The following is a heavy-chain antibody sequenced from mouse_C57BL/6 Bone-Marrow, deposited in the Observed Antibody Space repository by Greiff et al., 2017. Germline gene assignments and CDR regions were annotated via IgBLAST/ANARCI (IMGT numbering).Heavy chain of an antibody. D-gene: IGHD2-4*01. CDR2: IISGSSTL. CDR1: GFTFSASG. Sequence: EVMLVESGGGLVKPGGSLKLSCAASGFTFSASGMHWVRKAPEKGLEWVAYIISGSSTLYYADTVKGRFTISRDNAKNTLFLQMTSLRSEDTAMYYCARKGLRRYAMDDWGEETSGTASS. J-gene: IGHJ4*01. CDR3: ARKGLRRYAMDD. V-gene: IGHV5-17*01.